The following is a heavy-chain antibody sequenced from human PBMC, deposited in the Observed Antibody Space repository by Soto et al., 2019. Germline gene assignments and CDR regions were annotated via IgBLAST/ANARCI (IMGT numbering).Heavy chain of an antibody. CDR1: GFTFDDYG. CDR3: ARTYTLTTTDALDM. V-gene: IGHV3-20*04. Sequence: EVQLVESGGGVRRPGGSLRLSCAASGFTFDDYGMSWVRQAPGKGLEWVAGINWNGGTTGYVESVKGRFTISRDNAKNSLYLQMNSLRAEDTSLYYSARTYTLTTTDALDMWGQGTLVTVSS. CDR2: INWNGGTT. D-gene: IGHD2-2*02. J-gene: IGHJ3*02.